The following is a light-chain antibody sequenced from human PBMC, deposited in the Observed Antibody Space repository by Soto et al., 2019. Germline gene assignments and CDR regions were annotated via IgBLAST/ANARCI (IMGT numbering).Light chain of an antibody. CDR1: QSVSSSY. CDR2: GAS. J-gene: IGKJ1*01. Sequence: EILLTQSPGTLSLSPGERATLSCRASQSVSSSYLAWYQQKPGQAPRLLIYGASNRATGIPDRISGSGSGTDFTLTISRLEPEDFAVYYCQQYGSSPWTFGQGTKVDIK. CDR3: QQYGSSPWT. V-gene: IGKV3-20*01.